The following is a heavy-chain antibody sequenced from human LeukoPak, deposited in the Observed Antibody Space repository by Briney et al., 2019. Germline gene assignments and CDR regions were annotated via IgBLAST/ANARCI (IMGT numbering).Heavy chain of an antibody. D-gene: IGHD1-20*01. CDR3: ARGYNWNDAVDAFDI. J-gene: IGHJ3*02. CDR1: SYTFTSYG. CDR2: ISAYNGKT. Sequence: ASVKVSCKASSYTFTSYGVSWVRQAHGQGFEWMGWISAYNGKTNYAQKLQGRVTMTTDTSTSTAYMDLRSLRSDDTAVYYCARGYNWNDAVDAFDIWGQGAMVTVSS. V-gene: IGHV1-18*04.